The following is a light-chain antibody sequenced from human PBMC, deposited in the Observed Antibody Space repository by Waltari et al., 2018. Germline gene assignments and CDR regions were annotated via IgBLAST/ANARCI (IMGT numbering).Light chain of an antibody. CDR3: NSYTSSSTWV. CDR2: EVS. Sequence: QSALTQPASVSGSPRQSITISCTGTSSDVGGYNYVSWYQQHPGKAPKLMIYEVSNRPSGVSNRFSGAKSGNTASLTISGLQPEDEADYYCNSYTSSSTWVFGGGTKLTVL. J-gene: IGLJ3*02. V-gene: IGLV2-14*01. CDR1: SSDVGGYNY.